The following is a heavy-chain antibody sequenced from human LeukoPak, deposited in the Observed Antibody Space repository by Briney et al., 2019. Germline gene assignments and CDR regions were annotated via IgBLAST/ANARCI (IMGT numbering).Heavy chain of an antibody. CDR1: GFTFSNYW. J-gene: IGHJ6*03. Sequence: GGSLRLSCAASGFTFSNYWVTWVRQTPGKGLEWVANIKQDASDRHYVDSVEGRFTISRDNAKNSLYLQMNSLRAEDTAVYYCARLIMVRGVLSGYYHYYMDVWGEGTTVTVSS. CDR3: ARLIMVRGVLSGYYHYYMDV. D-gene: IGHD3-10*01. CDR2: IKQDASDR. V-gene: IGHV3-7*01.